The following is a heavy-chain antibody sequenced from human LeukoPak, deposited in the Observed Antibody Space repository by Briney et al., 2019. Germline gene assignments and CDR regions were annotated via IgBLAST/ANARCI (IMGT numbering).Heavy chain of an antibody. Sequence: PSETLSLTCAVYGVSFSGYYWSWIRQPPGKGLEWIGEINHSGSTNYNPSLKSRVTISVDTSKNQFSLKLSSVTAADTAVYYCASPSGYYISDDAFDIWGQGTMVTVSS. V-gene: IGHV4-34*01. J-gene: IGHJ3*02. CDR2: INHSGST. CDR3: ASPSGYYISDDAFDI. D-gene: IGHD3-3*01. CDR1: GVSFSGYY.